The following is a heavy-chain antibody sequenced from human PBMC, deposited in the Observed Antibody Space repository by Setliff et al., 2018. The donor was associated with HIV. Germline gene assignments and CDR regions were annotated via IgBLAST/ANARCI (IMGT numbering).Heavy chain of an antibody. J-gene: IGHJ3*02. Sequence: SETLSLTCTVSGGSISAYYWSWIRQPPGKGLEWIGYTYYSRGTTYNPSLNSRVAFSVDTSKNQFSLKLYSVTVADTAFYYCARADSSSWFFATFDIWGQGTMVTVSS. CDR3: ARADSSSWFFATFDI. CDR1: GGSISAYY. CDR2: TYYSRGT. V-gene: IGHV4-59*08. D-gene: IGHD6-13*01.